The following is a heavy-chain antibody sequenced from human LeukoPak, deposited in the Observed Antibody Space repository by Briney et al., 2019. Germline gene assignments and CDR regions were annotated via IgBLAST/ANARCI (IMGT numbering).Heavy chain of an antibody. CDR3: AKWTYSSGWYYDY. J-gene: IGHJ4*02. CDR1: GFTFSSYS. Sequence: GGSLRLSCAASGFTFSSYSMNWVRQAPGEGLEWVSSISSSSSYIYYADSVKGRFTISRDNAKNSLYLQMNSLRAEDTAVYYCAKWTYSSGWYYDYWGQGTLVTVSS. D-gene: IGHD6-19*01. V-gene: IGHV3-21*01. CDR2: ISSSSSYI.